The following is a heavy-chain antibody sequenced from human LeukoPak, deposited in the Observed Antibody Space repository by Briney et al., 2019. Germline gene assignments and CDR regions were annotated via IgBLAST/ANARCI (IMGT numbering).Heavy chain of an antibody. Sequence: GESLKISCKGSGYSFTSYWIGWVRQMPGKGLEWMGIIYPGDSDTRYSPSFQGQVTISADKSISTAYLQWSSLKASDTAMYYCARQSEWELPDLYYYYYGMDVWGQGTTVTVSS. V-gene: IGHV5-51*01. CDR1: GYSFTSYW. J-gene: IGHJ6*02. D-gene: IGHD1-26*01. CDR3: ARQSEWELPDLYYYYYGMDV. CDR2: IYPGDSDT.